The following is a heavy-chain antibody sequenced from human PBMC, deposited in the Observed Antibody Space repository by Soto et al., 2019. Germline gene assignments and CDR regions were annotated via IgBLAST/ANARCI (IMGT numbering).Heavy chain of an antibody. V-gene: IGHV1-8*01. J-gene: IGHJ5*02. D-gene: IGHD3-9*01. CDR2: MNPNSGNT. Sequence: GASVKVSCKASGYTFTSYDINWVRQATGQGLEWMGWMNPNSGNTGYAQKFQGRVTMTRNTSISTAYMELSSLRSEDTAVYYCARGMVLEGILTGYWWPSRWFDPWGQGTLVTVSS. CDR3: ARGMVLEGILTGYWWPSRWFDP. CDR1: GYTFTSYD.